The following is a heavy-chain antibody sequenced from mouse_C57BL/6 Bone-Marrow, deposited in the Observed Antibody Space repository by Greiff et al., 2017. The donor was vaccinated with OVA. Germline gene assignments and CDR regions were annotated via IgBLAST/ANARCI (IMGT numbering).Heavy chain of an antibody. J-gene: IGHJ4*01. D-gene: IGHD2-1*01. CDR3: TRLLDDRDY. CDR1: GFSFSSYA. CDR2: ISSGGDYI. V-gene: IGHV5-9-1*02. Sequence: EVKLMESGEGLVKPGGSLKLSCAASGFSFSSYAMSWVRQTPGKRLEWVAYISSGGDYIYYADTVKGRFTISRDNARNTLYLQMSSLKSEDTAMYYCTRLLDDRDYWGQGTSVTVSS.